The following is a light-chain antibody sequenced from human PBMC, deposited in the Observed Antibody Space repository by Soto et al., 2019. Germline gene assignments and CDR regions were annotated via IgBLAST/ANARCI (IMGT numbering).Light chain of an antibody. CDR3: SSYTTSNTRQIV. J-gene: IGLJ1*01. CDR1: SSDVGGYNY. V-gene: IGLV2-14*03. Sequence: QSVLTQPASVSGSPGQSITISCTGTSSDVGGYNYVSWYQHHPGKAPKLIIYDVSNRPSGVSNPFSGSKSGNTASLTISGLQPEDVADYYSSSYTTSNTRQIVFGTGTKVTVL. CDR2: DVS.